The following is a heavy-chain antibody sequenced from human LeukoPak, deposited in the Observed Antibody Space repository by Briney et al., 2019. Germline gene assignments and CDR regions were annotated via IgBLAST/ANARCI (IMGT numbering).Heavy chain of an antibody. D-gene: IGHD6-19*01. V-gene: IGHV3-23*01. CDR3: AKKGYSTGWYTDY. CDR2: ISGSGGST. Sequence: GGSLRLSCAAFRFTFSSYAMSWVRQAPGKGLEGVSSISGSGGSTYYADSVKGRFTISRDNSKNTLYLQMNSLRAGDTAIYYCAKKGYSTGWYTDYWGQGTLVTVSS. CDR1: RFTFSSYA. J-gene: IGHJ4*02.